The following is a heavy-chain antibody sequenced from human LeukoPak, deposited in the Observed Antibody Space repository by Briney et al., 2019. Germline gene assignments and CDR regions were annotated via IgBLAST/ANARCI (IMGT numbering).Heavy chain of an antibody. CDR3: ARDPPGVGATTGNAFDI. CDR1: GFTFDDYG. D-gene: IGHD1-26*01. J-gene: IGHJ3*02. Sequence: PGGSLRLSCAASGFTFDDYGMSWVRQAPGKGREWVSGINWNGGSTGYADSVKGRFTISRDNAKNSLYLQMDSLRAEDTALYYCARDPPGVGATTGNAFDIWGQGTMVTVSS. V-gene: IGHV3-20*04. CDR2: INWNGGST.